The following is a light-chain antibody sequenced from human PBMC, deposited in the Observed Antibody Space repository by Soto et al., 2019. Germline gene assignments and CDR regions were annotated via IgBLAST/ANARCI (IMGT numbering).Light chain of an antibody. J-gene: IGKJ2*01. Sequence: DIQMTQSPSILSASVGDRVAITCRASESISNWLAWYQQKPGKAPKVLNNDASRLQSGVPERFSGSRSGTEFTLTISSLQADDIATYYCQQYKSYSYTFGQGTNLEI. V-gene: IGKV1-5*01. CDR2: DAS. CDR1: ESISNW. CDR3: QQYKSYSYT.